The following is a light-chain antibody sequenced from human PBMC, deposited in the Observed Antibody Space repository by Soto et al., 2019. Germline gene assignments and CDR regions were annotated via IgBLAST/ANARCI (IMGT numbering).Light chain of an antibody. CDR2: WAS. V-gene: IGKV4-1*01. CDR1: QSVFYSPKNKNY. CDR3: QQYYATPLT. Sequence: DIVMTQSPDSLAVSLGERATINCKSSQSVFYSPKNKNYLAWYQQKPGQPPKLLIYWASTRESGVPDRFSGSGSGTDFTLTISSLQAEDVAVYYCQQYYATPLTFGPGIKVDIK. J-gene: IGKJ3*01.